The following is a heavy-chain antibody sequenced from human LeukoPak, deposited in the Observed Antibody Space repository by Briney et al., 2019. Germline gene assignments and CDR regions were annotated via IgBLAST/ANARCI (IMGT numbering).Heavy chain of an antibody. Sequence: GESLKISCRSSGYSFPTYWIAWVRQMPGKGLEWMGSIYPGDSDIRYSPSFQGQVTFSADKSISTAYLQWRSLRASDTAMYFCARRAYCGGDCYSDIWGQGTMIIVSS. CDR2: IYPGDSDI. CDR1: GYSFPTYW. V-gene: IGHV5-51*01. D-gene: IGHD2-21*02. CDR3: ARRAYCGGDCYSDI. J-gene: IGHJ3*02.